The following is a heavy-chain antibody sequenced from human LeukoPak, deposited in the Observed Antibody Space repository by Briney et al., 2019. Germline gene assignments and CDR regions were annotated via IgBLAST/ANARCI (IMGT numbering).Heavy chain of an antibody. CDR3: ARDISVVVVPAATTFGY. D-gene: IGHD2-2*01. CDR1: GFTFSSYG. Sequence: PGGSLRLSCAASGFTFSSYGKRWVRQAPGRRLEGVAVISYDGSNTYYADSVKGRFTISRDNSKNTLYLQMNSLRAEDTAVYYCARDISVVVVPAATTFGYWGQGTLVTVSS. CDR2: ISYDGSNT. J-gene: IGHJ4*02. V-gene: IGHV3-30*19.